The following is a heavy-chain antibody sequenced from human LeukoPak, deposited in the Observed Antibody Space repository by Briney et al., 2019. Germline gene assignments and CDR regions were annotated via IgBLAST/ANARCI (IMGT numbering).Heavy chain of an antibody. J-gene: IGHJ4*02. Sequence: ASVKVSCKASGYTFTGYYMHWVRPAPGQGLEWMGWINPNSGGTNYAQKFQGRVTMTRDTSISTAYMELSRLRSDDTAVYYCARGSYCSGGSCYSSWGQGTLVTVSS. D-gene: IGHD2-15*01. CDR1: GYTFTGYY. CDR3: ARGSYCSGGSCYSS. CDR2: INPNSGGT. V-gene: IGHV1-2*02.